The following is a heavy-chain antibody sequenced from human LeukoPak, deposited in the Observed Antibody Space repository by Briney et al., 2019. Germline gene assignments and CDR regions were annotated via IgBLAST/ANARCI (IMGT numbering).Heavy chain of an antibody. CDR2: IASDGSST. D-gene: IGHD4-11*01. CDR3: ARETTVSFDY. J-gene: IGHJ4*02. CDR1: GFTFSSYW. V-gene: IGHV3-74*01. Sequence: GGSLRLSCAASGFTFSSYWMNWVRQAPGKGLVWVSRIASDGSSTTYADSVKGRFSISRDNAKNTLYLQMNSLRAEDTAVYYCARETTVSFDYWGQGTLVTVSS.